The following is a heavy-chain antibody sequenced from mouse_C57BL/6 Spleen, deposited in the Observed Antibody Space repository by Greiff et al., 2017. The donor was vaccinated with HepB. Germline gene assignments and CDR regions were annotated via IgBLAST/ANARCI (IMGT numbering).Heavy chain of an antibody. J-gene: IGHJ1*03. CDR2: ISYDGSN. Sequence: EVKLQESGPGLVKPSQSLSLTCSVTGYSITSGYYWNWIRQFPGNKLEWMGYISYDGSNNYNPSLKNRISITRDTSKNQFFLKLNSVTTEDTATYYWARDGTTVVAWYFDVWGTGTTVTVSS. CDR3: ARDGTTVVAWYFDV. D-gene: IGHD1-1*01. V-gene: IGHV3-6*01. CDR1: GYSITSGYY.